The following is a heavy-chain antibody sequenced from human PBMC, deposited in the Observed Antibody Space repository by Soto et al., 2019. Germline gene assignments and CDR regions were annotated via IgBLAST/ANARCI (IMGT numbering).Heavy chain of an antibody. CDR3: AKFWVAYMDV. CDR1: GFTFSSYA. Sequence: GGSLRLSCAASGFTFSSYAMSWVRQAQGKGLDWVSAISGSGGSTYYADSVKGRFTISRDNSKNTQYLQMNSLRAEDTAVYYCAKFWVAYMDVWGQGTTVTVSS. D-gene: IGHD2-15*01. CDR2: ISGSGGST. V-gene: IGHV3-23*01. J-gene: IGHJ6*02.